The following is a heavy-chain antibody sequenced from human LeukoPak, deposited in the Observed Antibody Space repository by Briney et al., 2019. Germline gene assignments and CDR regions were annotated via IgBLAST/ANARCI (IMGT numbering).Heavy chain of an antibody. J-gene: IGHJ6*03. Sequence: SETLSLTCTVSGVSISSYYWSWVRQPPRKGLEWIGYLYYSGITNYNPSLKSRVTISVDTSKNQFSLKLSSVTAADTDVYYCAREGVNGYYYYCMDVWAKGTTVTVSS. V-gene: IGHV4-59*01. CDR3: AREGVNGYYYYCMDV. D-gene: IGHD2-8*01. CDR1: GVSISSYY. CDR2: LYYSGIT.